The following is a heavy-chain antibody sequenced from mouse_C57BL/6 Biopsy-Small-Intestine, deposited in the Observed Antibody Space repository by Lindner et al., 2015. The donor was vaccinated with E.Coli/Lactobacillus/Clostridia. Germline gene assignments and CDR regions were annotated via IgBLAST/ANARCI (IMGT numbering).Heavy chain of an antibody. V-gene: IGHV1-80*01. CDR1: GYAFGSYW. D-gene: IGHD2-1*01. J-gene: IGHJ3*01. CDR3: AREDYGNSWFAY. Sequence: VQLQESGAELVKPGASVKISCKASGYAFGSYWMNWVKQRPGKGLEWIGQIYPGDGDTNYNGKFKGKATLTADKSSSTAYMQLSSLTSEDSAVYFCAREDYGNSWFAYWGQGTLATVSA. CDR2: IYPGDGDT.